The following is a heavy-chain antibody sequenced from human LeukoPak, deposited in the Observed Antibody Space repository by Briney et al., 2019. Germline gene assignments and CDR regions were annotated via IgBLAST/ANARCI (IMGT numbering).Heavy chain of an antibody. D-gene: IGHD5-12*01. CDR1: GFTFSSYS. J-gene: IGHJ6*02. CDR3: ARDRGRGYDWDYYYYGMDI. Sequence: GGSLRLSCAASGFTFSSYSMNWVRQAPGKGLEWVAVTSYEGNNKFYADSVKGRFTVSRDNSRNTLFLQINSLRVEDTAVYYCARDRGRGYDWDYYYYGMDIWGQGTTVIVSS. CDR2: TSYEGNNK. V-gene: IGHV3-30*03.